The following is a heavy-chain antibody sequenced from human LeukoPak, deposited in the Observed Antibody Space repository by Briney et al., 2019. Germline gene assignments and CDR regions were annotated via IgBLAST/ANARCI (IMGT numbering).Heavy chain of an antibody. CDR3: AREGARYSFDY. D-gene: IGHD3-9*01. Sequence: PSETLSLTCTVSGGSISSYYWSWIRQPPGKGLEWIGYICYSGSTNYNPSLKSRVTISVDTSKNQFSLKLSSVTAADTAVYYCAREGARYSFDYWGQGTLVTVSS. CDR2: ICYSGST. V-gene: IGHV4-59*01. CDR1: GGSISSYY. J-gene: IGHJ4*02.